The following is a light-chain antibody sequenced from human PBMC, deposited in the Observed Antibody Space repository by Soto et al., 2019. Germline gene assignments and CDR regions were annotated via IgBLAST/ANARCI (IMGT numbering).Light chain of an antibody. CDR3: QQGVT. J-gene: IGKJ4*01. CDR1: QSLTTNY. CDR2: DAS. Sequence: DIVLTQSPGTLSLSPGERATLSCRASQSLTTNYLAWYQQKPGQAPRLLIYDASSRATGIPDRFSGSGSWTDFTLTIARLEPEDFAVFYCQQGVTFGGGTTVEIK. V-gene: IGKV3-20*01.